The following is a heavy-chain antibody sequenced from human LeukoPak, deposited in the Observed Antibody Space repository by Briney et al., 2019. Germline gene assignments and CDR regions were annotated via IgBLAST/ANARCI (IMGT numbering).Heavy chain of an antibody. CDR2: MYYTGVT. CDR3: ARLYCSSTRCDRMFDY. Sequence: SETLSLMCNVCGGAISSQYWRWIRQPPGKGLEWIGYMYYTGVTNYNPSLKSRVTISVDTSKNQFSLKLSSVTAADTAVYYCARLYCSSTRCDRMFDYWGQGILVTVSS. J-gene: IGHJ4*02. V-gene: IGHV4-59*11. D-gene: IGHD2-2*01. CDR1: GGAISSQY.